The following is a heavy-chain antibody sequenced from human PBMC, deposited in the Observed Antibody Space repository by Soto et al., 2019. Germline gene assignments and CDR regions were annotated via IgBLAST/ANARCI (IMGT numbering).Heavy chain of an antibody. V-gene: IGHV1-46*01. Sequence: ASVKVSCKASGYTFTSYYMHWVRQAPGQGLEWMGIINPSGGSTSYAQKFQGRVTMTRDTSTSTVYMELSSLRSEDTAMYYCARRGYGDGAFDIWGQGTMVTVSS. CDR3: ARRGYGDGAFDI. D-gene: IGHD4-17*01. J-gene: IGHJ3*02. CDR1: GYTFTSYY. CDR2: INPSGGST.